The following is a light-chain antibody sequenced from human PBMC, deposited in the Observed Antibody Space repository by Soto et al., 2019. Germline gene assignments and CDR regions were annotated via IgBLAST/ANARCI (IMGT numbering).Light chain of an antibody. CDR2: ATS. CDR3: QQYNKWPPYYT. Sequence: IIMTQSPATLSVSPGEPATLSCRASQSVGTNLAWYQQKPGQPPRLLIYATSTRVTGVPVRFSGGGSGTDFTLTISSLQSEDFAVYYCQQYNKWPPYYTFGRGTKVDIK. V-gene: IGKV3D-15*01. J-gene: IGKJ3*01. CDR1: QSVGTN.